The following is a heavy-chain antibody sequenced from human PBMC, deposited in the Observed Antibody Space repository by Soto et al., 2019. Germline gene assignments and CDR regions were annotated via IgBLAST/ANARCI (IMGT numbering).Heavy chain of an antibody. D-gene: IGHD4-4*01. Sequence: GGSLRLSCAASGFTFSSYAMSWVRQAPGEGLEWVSAISGSGGSTYYADSVKGRFTISRDNSKNTLYLQMNSLRAEDTAVYYCAKDRGEGTTVTQYFQHWGQGTLVTVSS. CDR1: GFTFSSYA. CDR3: AKDRGEGTTVTQYFQH. J-gene: IGHJ1*01. CDR2: ISGSGGST. V-gene: IGHV3-23*01.